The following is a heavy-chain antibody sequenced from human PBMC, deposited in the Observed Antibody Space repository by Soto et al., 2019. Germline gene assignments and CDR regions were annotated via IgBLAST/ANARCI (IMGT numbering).Heavy chain of an antibody. CDR3: GGEGVLAIGPLAW. V-gene: IGHV3-11*01. Sequence: SLRLSCAASGFTFSDYYMSWIRQAPGKGLEWLSYISSSGATIYYVDSVKGRFTISRDNAKKSLYLQMDSLRAEDTTVYYWGGEGVLAIGPLAWWARGTLVPVSS. CDR2: ISSSGATI. D-gene: IGHD3-3*01. J-gene: IGHJ4*02. CDR1: GFTFSDYY.